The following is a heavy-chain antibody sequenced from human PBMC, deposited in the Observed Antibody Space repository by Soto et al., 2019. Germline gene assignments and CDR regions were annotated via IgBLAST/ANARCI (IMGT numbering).Heavy chain of an antibody. J-gene: IGHJ4*02. CDR2: IYHSGST. CDR3: ARGTKYYFDY. D-gene: IGHD2-8*01. CDR1: GGSIGSGGYS. V-gene: IGHV4-30-2*01. Sequence: PSETLSLTCAVSGGSIGSGGYSWSWIRQPPGKGLEWIGYIYHSGSTYYNPSLKSRVTISVDRSKNQFSLKLSSVTAADTAVYYCARGTKYYFDYWGQGTLVTVSS.